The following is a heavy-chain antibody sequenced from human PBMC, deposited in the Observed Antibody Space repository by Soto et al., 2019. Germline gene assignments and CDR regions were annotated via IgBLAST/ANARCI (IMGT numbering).Heavy chain of an antibody. CDR2: VSYTGTT. D-gene: IGHD2-15*01. CDR1: GASVTTYTFY. J-gene: IGHJ4*02. CDR3: VRSGTALDIIVVPTDY. V-gene: IGHV4-39*01. Sequence: ASETLSLTCTVSGASVTTYTFYWGWIRQSPGKGLELIGSVSYTGTTHYNPSLRRRVTISVDGSENQFSLRLSSVTAADTAVYYCVRSGTALDIIVVPTDYWGQGMLVTVSS.